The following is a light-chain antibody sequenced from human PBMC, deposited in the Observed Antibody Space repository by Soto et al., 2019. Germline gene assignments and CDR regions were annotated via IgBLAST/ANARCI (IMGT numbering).Light chain of an antibody. J-gene: IGKJ1*01. V-gene: IGKV1-5*03. CDR3: QQYNSYSWT. Sequence: DIQMTQSPSTLSASVGDSVTITCRASQSISNWLAWYQQKAGKAPKLLIYKVSNLESGVPSRFSGSGFGTEFTLTISSLQPEDFATYYCQQYNSYSWTFGQGTKVDIK. CDR1: QSISNW. CDR2: KVS.